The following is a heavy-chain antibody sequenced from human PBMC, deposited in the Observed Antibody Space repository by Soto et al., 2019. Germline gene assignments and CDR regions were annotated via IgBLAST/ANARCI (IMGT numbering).Heavy chain of an antibody. Sequence: EVQLLESGGGLVQPGESLRLSCAASGFTFSSYAMSWVRQAPGKGLEWVSGISGSDDSTYYADSVQGRFPISRDNSKNPLYLQIKRRRAEETAVDDSAKWSSSSTFDYWRQGPLVTVSS. V-gene: IGHV3-23*01. CDR1: GFTFSSYA. D-gene: IGHD6-6*01. CDR3: AKWSSSSTFDY. CDR2: ISGSDDST. J-gene: IGHJ4*02.